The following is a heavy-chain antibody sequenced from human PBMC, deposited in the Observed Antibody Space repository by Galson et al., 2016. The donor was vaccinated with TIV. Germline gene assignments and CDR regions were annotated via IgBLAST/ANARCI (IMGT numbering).Heavy chain of an antibody. CDR3: ARDGSWSGDPIYGGTRPDF. V-gene: IGHV3-33*01. J-gene: IGHJ4*02. CDR1: GFTFGHYA. D-gene: IGHD3-10*01. Sequence: SLRLSCAASGFTFGHYAVNWFRQAPGKGLEWVALIWYDGNAKFYADSVKGRFTISRDTSRDTLYLQMNSLSAEDTALYYCARDGSWSGDPIYGGTRPDFWGRGTLVTVSS. CDR2: IWYDGNAK.